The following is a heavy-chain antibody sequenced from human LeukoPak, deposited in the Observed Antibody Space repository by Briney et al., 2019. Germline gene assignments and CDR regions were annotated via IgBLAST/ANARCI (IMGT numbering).Heavy chain of an antibody. D-gene: IGHD2-2*01. Sequence: PSQTLSLTCTVSGGSISSGGYYWSWIRQPPGKGLEWIGYIYHSGSIYYNPSLKSRVTISVDRSKNQFSLKLSSVTAADTAVYYCARDAVGARRDIDYWGQGTLVTVSS. CDR2: IYHSGSI. J-gene: IGHJ4*02. CDR1: GGSISSGGYY. V-gene: IGHV4-30-2*01. CDR3: ARDAVGARRDIDY.